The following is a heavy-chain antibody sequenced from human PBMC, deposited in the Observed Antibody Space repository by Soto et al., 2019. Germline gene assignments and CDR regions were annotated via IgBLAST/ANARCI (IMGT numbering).Heavy chain of an antibody. CDR3: AFPATADFDY. V-gene: IGHV4-4*02. CDR2: IYHSGTT. Sequence: SETLSLTCSVSVGSISSTNWWTLVRQSPGRGLEWIGEIYHSGTTNYSPSLKSRVNIAVDMSTNHLSLTLISVTAADTAVYYCAFPATADFDYWGKGILVTVSS. CDR1: VGSISSTNW. J-gene: IGHJ4*02. D-gene: IGHD6-13*01.